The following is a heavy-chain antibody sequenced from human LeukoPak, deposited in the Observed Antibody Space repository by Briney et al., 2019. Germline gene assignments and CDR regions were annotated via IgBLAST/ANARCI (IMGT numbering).Heavy chain of an antibody. CDR3: TRDPLRRFDY. D-gene: IGHD3-9*01. J-gene: IGHJ4*02. Sequence: GGSLRLSCAASGFTFSNYWMSWVRQAPGKGLEWVANIKEDGSEKYHVDSVKGRFTISRDNGKNSLYLQMNSLSAEDTAVYYCTRDPLRRFDYWGQGTLVTVSS. CDR2: IKEDGSEK. V-gene: IGHV3-7*03. CDR1: GFTFSNYW.